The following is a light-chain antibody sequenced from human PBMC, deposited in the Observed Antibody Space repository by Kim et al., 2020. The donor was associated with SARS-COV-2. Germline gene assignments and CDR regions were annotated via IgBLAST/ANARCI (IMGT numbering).Light chain of an antibody. CDR1: SSDVGSYNL. Sequence: QSALTQPASVSGSPGQSITISCTGTSSDVGSYNLVSWYQQHPGKAPKLMIYEVSKRPSGVSNRFSGSKSGNTASLTISGLQAEDEADYYCCSYASSSTAYVFGTGTKVTVL. CDR3: CSYASSSTAYV. V-gene: IGLV2-23*02. CDR2: EVS. J-gene: IGLJ1*01.